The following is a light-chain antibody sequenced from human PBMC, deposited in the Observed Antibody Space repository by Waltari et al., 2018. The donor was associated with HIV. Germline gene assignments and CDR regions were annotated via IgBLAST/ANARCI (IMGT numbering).Light chain of an antibody. CDR2: KES. CDR1: VLPKQY. V-gene: IGLV3-25*03. J-gene: IGLJ1*01. CDR3: QSGDSSAPYV. Sequence: SYELTQPPSVSVSPGQTARNTCSGDVLPKQYVYWYQQQPGQAPGLGIYKESERPSGIPERFSGSNSGTTVTLTISGVQAEDEAYYYCQSGDSSAPYVFGTGTKVTVL.